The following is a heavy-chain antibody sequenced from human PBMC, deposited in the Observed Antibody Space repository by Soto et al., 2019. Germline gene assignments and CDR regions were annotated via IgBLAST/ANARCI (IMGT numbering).Heavy chain of an antibody. CDR3: ARERFPYSSGSTWFDP. J-gene: IGHJ5*02. Sequence: GGSLRLSCAASGLPFSSYSMHWVRQDPGKGLEWVAVISYGGSNKYYADSVKGRFTISRDNSKNTLYLQMNSLRAEDTAVYYIARERFPYSSGSTWFDPWGQGTLVTVSS. CDR1: GLPFSSYS. V-gene: IGHV3-30*14. CDR2: ISYGGSNK. D-gene: IGHD6-19*01.